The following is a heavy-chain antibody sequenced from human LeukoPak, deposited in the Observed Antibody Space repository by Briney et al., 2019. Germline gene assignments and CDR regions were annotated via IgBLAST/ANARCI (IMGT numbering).Heavy chain of an antibody. CDR3: ARGPYYYGSGSPIDY. D-gene: IGHD3-10*01. V-gene: IGHV4-34*01. CDR2: INHSGST. CDR1: GGSFRGYY. Sequence: SESLSLTCAVSGGSFRGYYWSWLRQPPGKGLDGIGEINHSGSTNYNPSLKSRVTISVDTSKNQFSLKLSSVTAADTAVYYCARGPYYYGSGSPIDYWGQGTLVTVSS. J-gene: IGHJ4*02.